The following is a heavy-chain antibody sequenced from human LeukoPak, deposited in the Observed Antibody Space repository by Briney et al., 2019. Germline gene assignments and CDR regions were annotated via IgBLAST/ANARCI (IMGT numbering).Heavy chain of an antibody. CDR1: GYTFTTKY. V-gene: IGHV1-2*02. CDR2: INPNTGGT. Sequence: ASVKVSCKASGYTFTTKYIHWVRQAPGQGLEWMGWINPNTGGTQYAQKFQGRVTMTRDTSISTAYVELTSLRSDDTAVYYCARGAGSSWFDPWGQGTLVTVSS. D-gene: IGHD6-13*01. CDR3: ARGAGSSWFDP. J-gene: IGHJ5*02.